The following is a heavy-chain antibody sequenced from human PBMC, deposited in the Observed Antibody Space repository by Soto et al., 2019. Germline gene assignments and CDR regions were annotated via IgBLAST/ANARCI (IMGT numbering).Heavy chain of an antibody. CDR3: ASSCIRTSCYRGGAFDI. J-gene: IGHJ3*02. V-gene: IGHV1-3*01. Sequence: SVKVYRKAAGYTFTGYAMHWRRQAPAQTLEWMGWINAGNGNTKYSQKFQGRVTITRDTSASTAYMELSSLRSEDTAVYYCASSCIRTSCYRGGAFDIGGQRIIVTVSS. CDR1: GYTFTGYA. CDR2: INAGNGNT. D-gene: IGHD2-2*01.